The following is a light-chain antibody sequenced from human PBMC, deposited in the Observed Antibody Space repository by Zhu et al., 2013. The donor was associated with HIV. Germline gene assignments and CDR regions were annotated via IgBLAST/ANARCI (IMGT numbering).Light chain of an antibody. CDR3: QQYGNSPRT. CDR1: QSVSNF. CDR2: DAS. J-gene: IGKJ1*01. Sequence: EIVLTQSPATLSLSPGERATLSCRASQSVSNFLAWYQHKPGQAPRLLIYDASNRATGIPARFSGGGSGTDFTLTISRLEPEDFAVYYCQQYGNSPRTFGQGTKVEIK. V-gene: IGKV3-11*01.